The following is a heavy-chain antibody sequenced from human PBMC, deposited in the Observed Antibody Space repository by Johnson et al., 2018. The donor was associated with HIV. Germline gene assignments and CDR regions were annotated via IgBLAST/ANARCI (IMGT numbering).Heavy chain of an antibody. CDR3: ARAEWNRGLRAFGGAFDI. Sequence: VQLVESGGGVVQPGRSLRLSCAASGFTFSSYGMHWVRQAPGKGLEWVVVIWYDGSNKYYADSVKGRFNISRDNSKNTLYLRMGSLRAEDMAVYYCARAEWNRGLRAFGGAFDIWGQGTMVTVSS. D-gene: IGHD5-12*01. CDR1: GFTFSSYG. V-gene: IGHV3-33*01. CDR2: IWYDGSNK. J-gene: IGHJ3*02.